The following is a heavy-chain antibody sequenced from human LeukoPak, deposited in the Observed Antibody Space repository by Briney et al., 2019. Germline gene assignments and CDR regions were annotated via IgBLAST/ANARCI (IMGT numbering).Heavy chain of an antibody. D-gene: IGHD3-22*01. CDR2: IYSGGST. CDR3: ARDLVAPMDSSGYYYPHYYYGMDV. J-gene: IGHJ6*02. Sequence: GGSLRLSCAASGFTVSSNYMSWVRQAPGKGLEWVSVIYSGGSTYYADSVKGRFTISRDNSKNTLYLQMNSLRAEDTAVYYCARDLVAPMDSSGYYYPHYYYGMDVWGQGTTVTVSS. V-gene: IGHV3-53*01. CDR1: GFTVSSNY.